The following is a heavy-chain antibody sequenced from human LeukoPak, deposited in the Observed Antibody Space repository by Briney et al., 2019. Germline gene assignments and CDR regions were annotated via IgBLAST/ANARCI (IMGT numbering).Heavy chain of an antibody. D-gene: IGHD1-26*01. J-gene: IGHJ4*02. V-gene: IGHV3-48*03. CDR3: ARVSSGSYYVLDY. Sequence: GGSLRLSCAASGFTFSSYDMNWVRQAPGKGLEWVSYISSSGSTIYYADSVKGRLTISRDNAKNSLYLQMSSLRAEDTAVYYCARVSSGSYYVLDYWGQGTLVTVSS. CDR2: ISSSGSTI. CDR1: GFTFSSYD.